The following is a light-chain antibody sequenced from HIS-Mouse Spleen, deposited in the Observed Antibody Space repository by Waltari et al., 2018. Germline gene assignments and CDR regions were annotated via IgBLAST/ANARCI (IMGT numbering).Light chain of an antibody. CDR1: QSVTSY. CDR3: QQRSNWPALT. J-gene: IGKJ4*01. V-gene: IGKV3-11*01. Sequence: EIVLTQSPATLSLSPGERATLSSRASQSVTSYLAWYQQKPGQAPRLLIYDASNRATGIPARFSGSVSGTDFTLTISSLEPEDFAVYFCQQRSNWPALTFGGGTKVEIK. CDR2: DAS.